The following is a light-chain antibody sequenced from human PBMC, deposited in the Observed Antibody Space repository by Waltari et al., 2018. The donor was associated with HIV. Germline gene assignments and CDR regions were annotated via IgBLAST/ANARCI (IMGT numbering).Light chain of an antibody. V-gene: IGLV1-51*02. Sequence: QSVLTQPPSVSAAPGQRVTISCSGSTNYVSWYQQFPGPAPKPPIHENNKRPSGIPDRFSGSKSGTSATLDITGLQTGDEAEYFCAAWADSMGMAFGGGTKLTVL. J-gene: IGLJ2*01. CDR3: AAWADSMGMA. CDR1: TNY. CDR2: ENN.